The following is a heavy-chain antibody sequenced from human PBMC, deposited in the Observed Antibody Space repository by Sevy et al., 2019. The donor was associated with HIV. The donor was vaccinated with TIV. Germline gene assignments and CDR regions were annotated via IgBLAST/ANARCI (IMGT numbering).Heavy chain of an antibody. CDR1: GFSFSSYD. CDR2: IRYDGSNK. D-gene: IGHD3-3*01. J-gene: IGHJ6*02. CDR3: AREKLDTSMIFVGYYGMDV. V-gene: IGHV3-33*01. Sequence: GGSLRLSCAASGFSFSSYDMHWVRQAPGMGLEWVAVIRYDGSNKHYGDSVKCRFTISGDNSKRALYVQMSSLRAEDTAVYYWAREKLDTSMIFVGYYGMDVWGQGTTVTVSS.